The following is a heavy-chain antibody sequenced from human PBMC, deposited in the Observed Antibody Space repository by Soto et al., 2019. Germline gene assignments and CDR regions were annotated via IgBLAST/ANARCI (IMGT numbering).Heavy chain of an antibody. Sequence: GESLKISCKGSGYNFDGYWIAWVRQMPGKGLELMGIIYPGDSDTRYRPSFQGQVTISADKSISSAYLQWSSLRASGTAMYYCARGGVSTRTFDYWGQGTPVTVSS. D-gene: IGHD3-3*01. CDR1: GYNFDGYW. J-gene: IGHJ4*02. CDR3: ARGGVSTRTFDY. CDR2: IYPGDSDT. V-gene: IGHV5-51*01.